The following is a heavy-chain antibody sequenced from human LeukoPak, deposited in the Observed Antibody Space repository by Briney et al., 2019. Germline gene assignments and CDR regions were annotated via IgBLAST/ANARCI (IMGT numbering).Heavy chain of an antibody. V-gene: IGHV4-34*01. CDR2: INHSGST. Sequence: SETLSLTCAVYGGSLSGYYWSWIRQPPGKGLEWIGEINHSGSTNYNPSLKSRVTISVDTSKNQFSLKLSSVTAADTAVYYCARGLRFDYWGQGTLVTVSS. D-gene: IGHD3-16*01. J-gene: IGHJ4*02. CDR3: ARGLRFDY. CDR1: GGSLSGYY.